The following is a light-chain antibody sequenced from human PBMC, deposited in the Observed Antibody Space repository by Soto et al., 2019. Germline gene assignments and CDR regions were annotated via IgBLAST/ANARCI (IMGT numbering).Light chain of an antibody. CDR2: GAS. CDR3: QQYTTSPFT. Sequence: EIVMTQSPATLSVSPGERATLSCRARQRISSNLAWYQQKPGQAPRLLIYGASSRATGIPDRFSGSGSGADFTLTISRLEPEDFAVYYCQQYTTSPFTFGPGTKVDIK. J-gene: IGKJ3*01. CDR1: QRISSN. V-gene: IGKV3-20*01.